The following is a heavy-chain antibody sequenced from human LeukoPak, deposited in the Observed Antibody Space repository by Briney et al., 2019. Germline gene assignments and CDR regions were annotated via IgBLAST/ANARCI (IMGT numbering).Heavy chain of an antibody. J-gene: IGHJ4*02. Sequence: GGSLRLSCAASSFAFIGTWMSWVRQTPGKGLEWVANIKHDGSEKYYVDSVEGRFTISRDNAKNSLFLQMNSLRAEDTAVYYCARDSGHTGYDLLDYWGQGTLLSVSS. D-gene: IGHD5-12*01. CDR2: IKHDGSEK. CDR3: ARDSGHTGYDLLDY. V-gene: IGHV3-7*01. CDR1: SFAFIGTW.